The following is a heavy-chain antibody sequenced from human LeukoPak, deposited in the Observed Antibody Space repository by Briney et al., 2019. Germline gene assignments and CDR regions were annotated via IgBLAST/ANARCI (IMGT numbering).Heavy chain of an antibody. Sequence: SETLSLTCTVCGGSVSNYYWSWIRQPAGQGLEWIGRIYSSGSTNYKPSLKSRVTLSVDKSKNQFSLKLSSVTAADTAVYYCAREIANCINGVCPPAGNFDYWGQGTLVTVSS. CDR2: IYSSGST. CDR3: AREIANCINGVCPPAGNFDY. D-gene: IGHD2-8*01. V-gene: IGHV4-4*07. CDR1: GGSVSNYY. J-gene: IGHJ4*02.